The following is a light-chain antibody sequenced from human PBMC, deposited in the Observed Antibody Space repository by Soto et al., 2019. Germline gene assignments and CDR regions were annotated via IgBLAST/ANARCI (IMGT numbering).Light chain of an antibody. CDR3: QEYDTSART. CDR2: GVS. J-gene: IGKJ1*01. Sequence: ETVLKPSPGTPSLSPGQRATLSWRASHRVGSRFLAWYQQKPGQAPRLLIYGVSTRATGIPDRFSGSGSGTDFTLTISRLEPEDFAVYYCQEYDTSARTFGQGDRVEIK. CDR1: HRVGSRF. V-gene: IGKV3-20*01.